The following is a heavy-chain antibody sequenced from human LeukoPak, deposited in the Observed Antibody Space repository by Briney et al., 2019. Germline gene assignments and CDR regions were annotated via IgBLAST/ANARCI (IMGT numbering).Heavy chain of an antibody. V-gene: IGHV1-69*05. J-gene: IGHJ4*02. CDR3: ARVSRGERPHYGAIDY. Sequence: SVKVSCKASGGTFSSYAISWVRQAPGQGLEWMGGIIPIFGTANYAQKFQGRVTINTDESTSTAYMELSSLRSEDTAVYYCARVSRGERPHYGAIDYWGQGTLVTVSS. CDR2: IIPIFGTA. D-gene: IGHD4-17*01. CDR1: GGTFSSYA.